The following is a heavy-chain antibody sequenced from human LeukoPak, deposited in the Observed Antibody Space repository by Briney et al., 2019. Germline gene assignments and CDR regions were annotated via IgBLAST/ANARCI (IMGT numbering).Heavy chain of an antibody. J-gene: IGHJ4*02. CDR3: VKDSNYDFWSGYYKGFDN. Sequence: GGSLRLSCAASGFTSGFTMDDYGMHGVGQVPGRGLDWFSGISRDGGRTGYADSVQGRFTISRDNSRNSLHLQMNSLRVEDTAFYYCVKDSNYDFWSGYYKGFDNWGQGTLVTVSS. V-gene: IGHV3-20*04. D-gene: IGHD3-3*01. CDR1: GFTSGFTMDDYG. CDR2: ISRDGGRT.